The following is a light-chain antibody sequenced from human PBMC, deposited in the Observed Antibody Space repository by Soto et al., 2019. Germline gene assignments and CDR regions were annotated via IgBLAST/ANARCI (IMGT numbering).Light chain of an antibody. J-gene: IGLJ3*02. CDR2: DVT. V-gene: IGLV2-14*03. Sequence: QSALTQPASVSGSPGQSITISCTGTSSDVGGYNYVSWYQLHPGIAPKLMMYDVTNRPSGVSNRFSGSKSGTTASRTISGLQAEDEADYYCTSYTRSTSWVFGGGTKLTVL. CDR1: SSDVGGYNY. CDR3: TSYTRSTSWV.